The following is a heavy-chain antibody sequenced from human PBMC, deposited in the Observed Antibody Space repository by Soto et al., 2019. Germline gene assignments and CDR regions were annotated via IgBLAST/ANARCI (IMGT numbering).Heavy chain of an antibody. D-gene: IGHD1-26*01. CDR1: GFTFSTYG. CDR3: ARDFTEGATYSGPSYYAMDV. CDR2: IRYDGSNQ. J-gene: IGHJ6*02. V-gene: IGHV3-33*01. Sequence: GGSLRLSCAASGFTFSTYGKHWVRQAPGKGLEWVAGIRYDGSNQYYADSVKGQFTISRDNSKDTLYMQMDSLRADDTAVYYCARDFTEGATYSGPSYYAMDVWGHGTTVTVS.